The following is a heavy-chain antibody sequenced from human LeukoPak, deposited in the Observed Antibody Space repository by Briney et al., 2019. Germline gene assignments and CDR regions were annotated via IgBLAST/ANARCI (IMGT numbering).Heavy chain of an antibody. CDR3: ARSRLLASYLDY. CDR2: INPNSGGT. J-gene: IGHJ4*02. V-gene: IGHV1-2*02. Sequence: ASVKVSCKASGYSFTGYYLDWVRQAPGQGPEWMGWINPNSGGTNYAQKFQGRVTMTRDTSISTAYMELSRLRSDDTAVYYCARSRLLASYLDYWGQGTLVTVSS. CDR1: GYSFTGYY. D-gene: IGHD3-22*01.